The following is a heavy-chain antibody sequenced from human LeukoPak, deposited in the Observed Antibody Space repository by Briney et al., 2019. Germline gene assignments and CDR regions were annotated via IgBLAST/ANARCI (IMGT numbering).Heavy chain of an antibody. V-gene: IGHV3-21*01. CDR2: ISSSSSHI. Sequence: GGSLRLSCVVSGFTFTGYSMNWVRQAPGKGLEWVSSISSSSSHIFYADSVKGRFTISRDNAKNSLYLQMNSLRAEDTAVYYCARAGDAFDIWGQGTMVTVSS. CDR3: ARAGDAFDI. J-gene: IGHJ3*02. CDR1: GFTFTGYS.